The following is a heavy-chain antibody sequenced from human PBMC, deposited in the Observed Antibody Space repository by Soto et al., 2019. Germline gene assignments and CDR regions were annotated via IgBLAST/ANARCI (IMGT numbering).Heavy chain of an antibody. D-gene: IGHD2-15*01. CDR1: GFTFSSYG. CDR3: AKVARFDDYSYYYYDYGMDV. Sequence: QVQLVESGGGVVQPGRSLRLSCAASGFTFSSYGMHWVRQAPGKGLEWVAVISYDGSNKYYADYVKGRFTISRDNYKNTLYLQMNSLRAEDTAVYYCAKVARFDDYSYYYYDYGMDVWGQGTTVTVSS. CDR2: ISYDGSNK. V-gene: IGHV3-30*18. J-gene: IGHJ6*02.